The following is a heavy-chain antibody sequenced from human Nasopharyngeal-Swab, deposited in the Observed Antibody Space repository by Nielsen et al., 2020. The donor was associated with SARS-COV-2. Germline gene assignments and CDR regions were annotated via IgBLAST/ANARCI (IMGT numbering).Heavy chain of an antibody. CDR1: GFTFRSYA. CDR2: ISGSGGST. D-gene: IGHD4-17*01. V-gene: IGHV3-23*01. J-gene: IGHJ4*02. CDR3: AKDLVTVTTPSDY. Sequence: GESLKISCAASGFTFRSYAMSWVRQAPGKGLEWVSAISGSGGSTYYANSVKGRFTISRDNSKNTLYLQMNSLRAEDTAVYYCAKDLVTVTTPSDYWGQGTLVTVSS.